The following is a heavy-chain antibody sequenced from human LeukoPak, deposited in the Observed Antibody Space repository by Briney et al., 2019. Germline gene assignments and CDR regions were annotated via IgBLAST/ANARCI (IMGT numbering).Heavy chain of an antibody. CDR2: IIPIFGTA. CDR3: ATELQGAFDI. Sequence: ASVKVSCKASGGTFSSYAISWVRQAPGQGLEWMGGIIPIFGTANYAQKFQGRVTITADESTSTAYMELSSLRSEDTAVYYCATELQGAFDIWGQGTMVTVSS. CDR1: GGTFSSYA. J-gene: IGHJ3*02. V-gene: IGHV1-69*13. D-gene: IGHD1-26*01.